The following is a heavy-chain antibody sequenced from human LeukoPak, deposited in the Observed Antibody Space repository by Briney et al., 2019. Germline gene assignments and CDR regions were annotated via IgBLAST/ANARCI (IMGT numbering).Heavy chain of an antibody. J-gene: IGHJ4*02. CDR3: ARDSANRLYCSSTSCHYYFDY. D-gene: IGHD2-2*01. CDR2: INAGNGNT. CDR1: GYTFTSYA. Sequence: ASVKVPCKAPGYTFTSYAMHWVRQAPGQRLEWMGWINAGNGNTKYSQKFQGRVTITRDTSASTAYMELSSLRSEDTAVYYCARDSANRLYCSSTSCHYYFDYWGQGTLVTVSS. V-gene: IGHV1-3*01.